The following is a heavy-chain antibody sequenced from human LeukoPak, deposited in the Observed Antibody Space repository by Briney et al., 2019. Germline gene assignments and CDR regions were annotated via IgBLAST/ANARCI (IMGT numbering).Heavy chain of an antibody. CDR1: GDSISRGHYY. CDR3: ARGGAHLGIGDSTPILRGLWFDP. D-gene: IGHD2-21*01. Sequence: NPSETLSLTCAVSGDSISRGHYYWSWIRQPPGKGLEWIGEINHSGSTNYNPSLKSRVTISVDTSKNQFSLKLSSVTAADTAVYYCARGGAHLGIGDSTPILRGLWFDPWGQGTLVTVSS. CDR2: INHSGST. V-gene: IGHV4-34*01. J-gene: IGHJ5*02.